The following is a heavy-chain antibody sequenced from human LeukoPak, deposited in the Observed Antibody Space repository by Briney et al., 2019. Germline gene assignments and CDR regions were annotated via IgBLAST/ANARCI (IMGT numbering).Heavy chain of an antibody. V-gene: IGHV4-39*01. CDR1: GGSITSSNYY. Sequence: SETLSLTCTVSGGSITSSNYYWGWIRQPPGKGLEWIGSIYYTGSTHYNPSLKSRLTISVDTSKSQFALKLSSVTAADTAVYYCATHEGGSGGQPYGMDVWGQGTTVTVSS. J-gene: IGHJ6*02. D-gene: IGHD3-10*01. CDR3: ATHEGGSGGQPYGMDV. CDR2: IYYTGST.